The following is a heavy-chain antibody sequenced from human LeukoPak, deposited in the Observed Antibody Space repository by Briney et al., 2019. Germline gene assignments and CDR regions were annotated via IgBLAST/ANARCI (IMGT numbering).Heavy chain of an antibody. Sequence: GDSVKVSCKASGYTFTIYGISWVRQSPGQGLEWMGWISAYNDNTNYTQKPQGRVTMTTDTSTSTAYMELRSLRSDDTAVYYCAIVVGDFDDAFDIWGQGTMVTVSS. V-gene: IGHV1-18*04. J-gene: IGHJ3*02. CDR3: AIVVGDFDDAFDI. CDR2: ISAYNDNT. CDR1: GYTFTIYG. D-gene: IGHD1-26*01.